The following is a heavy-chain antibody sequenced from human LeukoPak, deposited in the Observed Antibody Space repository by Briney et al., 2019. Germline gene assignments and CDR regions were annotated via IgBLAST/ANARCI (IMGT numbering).Heavy chain of an antibody. D-gene: IGHD2-15*01. CDR3: ARGDEAYCSGGSCYPSY. J-gene: IGHJ4*02. V-gene: IGHV1-8*01. CDR1: GYTFTSYD. Sequence: ASVKVSCKASGYTFTSYDINWVRQAPGQGLEWMGWMNPNSGNTGYAQKFQGRVTMTRNTSISTAYMELSSLRSEDTAVYYCARGDEAYCSGGSCYPSYWGQGTLVTVSS. CDR2: MNPNSGNT.